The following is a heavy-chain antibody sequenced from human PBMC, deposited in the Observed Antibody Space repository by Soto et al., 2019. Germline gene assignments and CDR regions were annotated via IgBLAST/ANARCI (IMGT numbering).Heavy chain of an antibody. D-gene: IGHD3-16*01. CDR2: ISYDGSNK. J-gene: IGHJ3*02. CDR1: GFTFSSYG. CDR3: AEWGGAFDI. Sequence: QPGGSLRLSCAASGFTFSSYGMHWVRQAPGKGLEWVAVISYDGSNKYYADSVKGRFTISRDNSKNTLYLQMNSLRAEDTAVYYCAEWGGAFDIWGQGTMVTVSS. V-gene: IGHV3-30*03.